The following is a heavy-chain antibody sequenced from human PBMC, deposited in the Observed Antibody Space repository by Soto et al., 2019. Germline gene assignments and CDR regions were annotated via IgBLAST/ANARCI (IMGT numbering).Heavy chain of an antibody. J-gene: IGHJ4*02. CDR2: TRNKANSYTT. D-gene: IGHD6-19*01. Sequence: EVQLVESGGGLVQPGGSLRLSCAASGFNFSDHYMDWVRQSPGKGLEWVGRTRNKANSYTTEYAASVKGRFTISRDISKNSVYVQMNSLKTEDTAVYYCARLTYCRGWKYDCWGQGTLVTVSS. V-gene: IGHV3-72*01. CDR3: ARLTYCRGWKYDC. CDR1: GFNFSDHY.